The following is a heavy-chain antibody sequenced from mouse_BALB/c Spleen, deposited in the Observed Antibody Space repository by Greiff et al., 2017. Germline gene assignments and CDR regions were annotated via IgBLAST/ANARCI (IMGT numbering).Heavy chain of an antibody. CDR2: IWSGGST. J-gene: IGHJ4*01. V-gene: IGHV2-2*02. CDR3: ARNWGDPYYAMDY. Sequence: VQLVESGPGLVQPSQSLSITCTVSGFSLTSSGVHWVRQSPGKGLEWLGVIWSGGSTDYNAAFISRLSISKDNSKSQVFFKMNSLQANDTAIYYCARNWGDPYYAMDYWGQGTSVTVSS. CDR1: GFSLTSSG. D-gene: IGHD3-3*01.